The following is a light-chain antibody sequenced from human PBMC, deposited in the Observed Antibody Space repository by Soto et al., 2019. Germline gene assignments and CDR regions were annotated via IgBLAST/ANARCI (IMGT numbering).Light chain of an antibody. V-gene: IGKV3-20*01. CDR3: QQYGDSPWT. CDR2: RAA. CDR1: QSVSSSY. J-gene: IGKJ1*01. Sequence: EIVLTQSPGTLSLSPGERATLSCRASQSVSSSYLAWYQQKPGQPPRLLISRAASRAPGIPDRFSGSGSGTGFTLSISKLEPEDSALYYCQQYGDSPWTFGLGTKVEI.